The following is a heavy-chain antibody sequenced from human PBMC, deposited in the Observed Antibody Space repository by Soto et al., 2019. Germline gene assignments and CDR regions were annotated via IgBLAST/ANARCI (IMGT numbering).Heavy chain of an antibody. Sequence: GASVKVSCKTSGYTFTTYGIHWVRQAPGQRLEWMGWINAGNGDTKYSQKFQGRVTITRDKSANTVYMELSSLRSEDTAVYYCARDLGVVVIDYWG. CDR3: ARDLGVVVIDY. CDR1: GYTFTTYG. CDR2: INAGNGDT. V-gene: IGHV1-3*01. D-gene: IGHD3-22*01. J-gene: IGHJ4*01.